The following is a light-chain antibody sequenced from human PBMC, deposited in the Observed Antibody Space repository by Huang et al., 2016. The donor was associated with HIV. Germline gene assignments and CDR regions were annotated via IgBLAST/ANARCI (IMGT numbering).Light chain of an antibody. CDR1: QDINNF. CDR3: QQYYSYRT. CDR2: AAS. Sequence: AIRMTQSPSSLSASTGDRVNITCRASQDINNFLAWYQQKPGKAPNLLVYAASILETGVPSRCSGSGSGREFNLSISCLQSEDFATYYCQQYYSYRTFGQGTQVEIK. J-gene: IGKJ1*01. V-gene: IGKV1-8*01.